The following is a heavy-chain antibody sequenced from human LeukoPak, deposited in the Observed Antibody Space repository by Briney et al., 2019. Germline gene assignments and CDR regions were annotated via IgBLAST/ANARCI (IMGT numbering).Heavy chain of an antibody. Sequence: HPGGSLRLSCAASGFTFSNFWMSWVRQAPGKGLEWVANINDDGSEKYYVDSVKGRFTISRDNAKNALYLQMNSLRAEDTAVYYCARGGDGYNSPDFDYWGQGTLVTVSS. CDR1: GFTFSNFW. D-gene: IGHD5-24*01. CDR3: ARGGDGYNSPDFDY. CDR2: INDDGSEK. J-gene: IGHJ4*02. V-gene: IGHV3-7*05.